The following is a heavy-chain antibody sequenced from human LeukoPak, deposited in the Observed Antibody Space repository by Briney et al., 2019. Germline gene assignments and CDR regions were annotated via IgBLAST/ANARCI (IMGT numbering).Heavy chain of an antibody. V-gene: IGHV4-38-2*02. CDR1: GYSITSGFY. CDR2: IHHSGST. Sequence: SETLSLTCTVSGYSITSGFYWGWIRQPPGKGLEWIGTIHHSGSTNYSPSLKSRVTISLDTSKNQFSLKLSSVTAADTAVYYCARGLKHYDFWSGYYKQNAFDIWGQGTMVTVSS. CDR3: ARGLKHYDFWSGYYKQNAFDI. J-gene: IGHJ3*02. D-gene: IGHD3-3*01.